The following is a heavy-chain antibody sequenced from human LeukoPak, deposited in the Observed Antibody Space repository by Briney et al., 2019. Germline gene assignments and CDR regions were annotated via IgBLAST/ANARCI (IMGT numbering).Heavy chain of an antibody. CDR1: GFIFSSYE. J-gene: IGHJ4*02. CDR3: VREANYYFDY. CDR2: ISSSGSTI. Sequence: GGSLRLSCAASGFIFSSYEMHWVRQAPGKGLEWVSYISSSGSTIYYADSVKGRFTISRDNAKNSLYLQMNRLRAEDAAVYYCVREANYYFDYWGQGTLVTVSS. V-gene: IGHV3-48*03.